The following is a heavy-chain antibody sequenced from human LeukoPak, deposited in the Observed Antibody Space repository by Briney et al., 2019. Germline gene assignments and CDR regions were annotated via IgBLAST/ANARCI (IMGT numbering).Heavy chain of an antibody. J-gene: IGHJ5*02. CDR3: ASSSSGQHDP. D-gene: IGHD6-13*01. V-gene: IGHV1-69*06. Sequence: SVKVSCKASGGTFSSYAISWVRQAPGEGLEWMGGIIPIFGTANYAQKFQGRVTITADKSTGTAYMELSGLRSEDTAVYYCASSSSGQHDPWGQGTLVTVSS. CDR1: GGTFSSYA. CDR2: IIPIFGTA.